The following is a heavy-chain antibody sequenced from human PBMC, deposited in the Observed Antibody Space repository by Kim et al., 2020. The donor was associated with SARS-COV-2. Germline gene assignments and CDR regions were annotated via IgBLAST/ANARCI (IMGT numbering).Heavy chain of an antibody. CDR3: AKDFYETSGYFYATY. CDR1: GFTFTSYA. V-gene: IGHV3-23*01. Sequence: GGSLRLSCAASGFTFTSYAMNWVRQAPGKGLEWVSGISGGGDNTYYADSVKGRFTISRDNSKNMVFLQMNSLRAEDTAFYYCAKDFYETSGYFYATYWGQGTLVTVSS. CDR2: ISGGGDNT. D-gene: IGHD3-22*01. J-gene: IGHJ4*02.